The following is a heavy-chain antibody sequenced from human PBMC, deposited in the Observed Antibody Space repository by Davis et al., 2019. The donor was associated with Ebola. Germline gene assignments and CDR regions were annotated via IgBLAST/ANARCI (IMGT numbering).Heavy chain of an antibody. CDR1: GGTFSSYA. D-gene: IGHD1-26*01. Sequence: SVKVSCKASGGTFSSYAISWVRQAPGQGLEWMGGIIPIFGTANYAQKFQGRVTITADESTSTAYMELNSLRAEDTAVYYCARDPAAARGYYGMDVWGQGTTVTVSS. CDR3: ARDPAAARGYYGMDV. V-gene: IGHV1-69*13. CDR2: IIPIFGTA. J-gene: IGHJ6*02.